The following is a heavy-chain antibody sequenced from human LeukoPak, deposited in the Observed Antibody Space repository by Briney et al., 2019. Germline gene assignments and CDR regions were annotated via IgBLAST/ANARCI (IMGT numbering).Heavy chain of an antibody. V-gene: IGHV4-34*01. Sequence: SETLSLTCGVYGGSFSGYYWTWIRQSPGKGLEWIGEINYVGSTNYNPSLKSRVTISVDTSKNQFSLKLSSVTAADTAVYYCARGPSIAARRRGWFDPWGQGTLVTVSS. J-gene: IGHJ5*02. CDR2: INYVGST. D-gene: IGHD6-6*01. CDR1: GGSFSGYY. CDR3: ARGPSIAARRRGWFDP.